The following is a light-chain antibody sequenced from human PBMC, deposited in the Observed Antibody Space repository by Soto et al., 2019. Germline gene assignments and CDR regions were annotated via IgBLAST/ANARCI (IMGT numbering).Light chain of an antibody. CDR1: SSDIGGFNY. V-gene: IGLV2-14*03. CDR3: CSYEGTYTSFV. J-gene: IGLJ1*01. CDR2: DVT. Sequence: QSALTQPASVSGSPGQSITISCTGTSSDIGGFNYVSWYQQHPGTAPKLLIYDVTIRTSGVSARFSGSKSGNTASLTISGLQAEDDADYYCCSYEGTYTSFVFGTGTKLTVL.